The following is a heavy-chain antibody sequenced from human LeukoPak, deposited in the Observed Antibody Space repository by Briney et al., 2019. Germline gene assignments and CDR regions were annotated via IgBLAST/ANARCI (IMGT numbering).Heavy chain of an antibody. Sequence: TGESLRLSCTASGFTFSNFWMGWVRQAPGKGLEWVANIKQDETEKFYLGSVKGRFTISRDNAKNSLYLQINSLRAEDTAVYYCARSSYSSSSSVWGQGTMVTVSS. CDR2: IKQDETEK. CDR1: GFTFSNFW. J-gene: IGHJ3*01. D-gene: IGHD6-6*01. V-gene: IGHV3-7*03. CDR3: ARSSYSSSSSV.